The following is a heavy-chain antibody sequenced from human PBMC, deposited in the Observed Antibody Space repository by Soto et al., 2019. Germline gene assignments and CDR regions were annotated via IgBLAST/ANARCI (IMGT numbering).Heavy chain of an antibody. V-gene: IGHV1-18*01. D-gene: IGHD1-20*01. CDR2: ISAYNGNT. Sequence: ASVKVSCKASGYTFTSYGISWVRQAPGQGLEWMGWISAYNGNTNYAQKLQGRVTMTTDTSTSTAYMELRSLRSDDTAVYYCARDQHVYNWNQAAFDIWGQGTMVTVSS. CDR3: ARDQHVYNWNQAAFDI. CDR1: GYTFTSYG. J-gene: IGHJ3*02.